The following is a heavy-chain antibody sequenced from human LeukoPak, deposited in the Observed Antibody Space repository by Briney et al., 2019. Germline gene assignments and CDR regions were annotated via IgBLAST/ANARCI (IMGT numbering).Heavy chain of an antibody. Sequence: GGSLRLSCAASGFTVSSNYMSWVRQAPGKGLEWVSVIYSGGSTYYADSVKGRFTISRDNSKNTLYLQMDSLRAEDTAVYYCAKGGVARDFDYWGQGTLVTVSS. J-gene: IGHJ4*02. D-gene: IGHD5-12*01. CDR2: IYSGGST. V-gene: IGHV3-53*01. CDR1: GFTVSSNY. CDR3: AKGGVARDFDY.